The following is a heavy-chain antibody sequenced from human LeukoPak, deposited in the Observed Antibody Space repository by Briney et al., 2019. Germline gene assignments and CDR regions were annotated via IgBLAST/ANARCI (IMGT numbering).Heavy chain of an antibody. J-gene: IGHJ4*02. CDR3: ARARSAWYPDH. CDR2: IYYSGST. Sequence: SETLSLTCTVSGGSISSYYWSWIRQPPGKGLESIGYIYYSGSTNHNPSLKSRVSISVDTSKNQFSLKLNSVTAADTAVYYCARARSAWYPDHWGQGTLVTVSS. D-gene: IGHD6-19*01. CDR1: GGSISSYY. V-gene: IGHV4-59*08.